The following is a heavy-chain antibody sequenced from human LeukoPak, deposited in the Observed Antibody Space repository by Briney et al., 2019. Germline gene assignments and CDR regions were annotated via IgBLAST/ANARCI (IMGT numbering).Heavy chain of an antibody. CDR3: ARAYGSGSYRWFDP. Sequence: SETLSLTCTVSGGSISSSSYYWGWIRQPPGKGLEWIGEINHSGSTNYNPSLKSRVTISVDTSKNQFSLKLSSVAAADTAVYYCARAYGSGSYRWFDPWGQGSLVTVSS. CDR1: GGSISSSSYY. D-gene: IGHD3-10*01. V-gene: IGHV4-39*07. J-gene: IGHJ5*02. CDR2: INHSGST.